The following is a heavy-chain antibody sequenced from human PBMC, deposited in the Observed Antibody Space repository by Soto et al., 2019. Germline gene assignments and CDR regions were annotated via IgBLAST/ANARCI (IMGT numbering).Heavy chain of an antibody. CDR3: AGGLDY. V-gene: IGHV3-23*01. CDR2: IDGTGDST. CDR1: GLTFSNYC. J-gene: IGHJ4*02. Sequence: GGSLRLSCAASGLTFSNYCMKWVRQAPGKGLEWVSGIDGTGDSTYYADSVKGRFTISRDNSKNTLYLQMNSLRAEDTAIYYCAGGLDYWGQGTLVTAPQ.